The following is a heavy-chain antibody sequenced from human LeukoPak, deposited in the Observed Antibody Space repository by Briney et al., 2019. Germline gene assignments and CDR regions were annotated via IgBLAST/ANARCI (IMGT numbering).Heavy chain of an antibody. CDR2: IYTSGSTP. CDR1: GGSINSYY. Sequence: PSETLSLTCTVSGGSINSYYWGWIRQSAGKGLEWIGRIYTSGSTPDYSPSLKSRVTMSIDTSKNQFSLQLSSVTAADTAVYYCATSPPVVPAAITAFDIWGQGTMVTVSS. V-gene: IGHV4-4*07. J-gene: IGHJ3*02. CDR3: ATSPPVVPAAITAFDI. D-gene: IGHD2-2*01.